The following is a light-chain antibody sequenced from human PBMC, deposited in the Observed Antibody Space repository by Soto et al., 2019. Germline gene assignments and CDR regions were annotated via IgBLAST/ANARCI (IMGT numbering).Light chain of an antibody. Sequence: SYELTQAPSVSVAPGQTARIGCGGDNIGNKSVHWYQQRPGQAPVLVVYADSDRPSGIPERFSGSNPGNTATLTISRVEAGDEADYYCQVWHSGSDQYVFGAGTKVTVL. J-gene: IGLJ1*01. V-gene: IGLV3-21*02. CDR2: ADS. CDR3: QVWHSGSDQYV. CDR1: NIGNKS.